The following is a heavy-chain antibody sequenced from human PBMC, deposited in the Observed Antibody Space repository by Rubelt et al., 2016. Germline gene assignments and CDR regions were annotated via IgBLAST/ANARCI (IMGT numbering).Heavy chain of an antibody. CDR1: GYSFTSYD. CDR3: TRDPDGDHDFDY. D-gene: IGHD4-17*01. J-gene: IGHJ4*02. CDR2: MNPNSGNT. Sequence: QVQLVQSGAEVKTPGASVKVSCKASGYSFTSYDINWVRQATGQGPEWMGWMNPNSGNTGYAQKFRGRVTLTADTPTSTAYMGVRSLRSDDTAVYYCTRDPDGDHDFDYWGQGTLVTVSS. V-gene: IGHV1-8*01.